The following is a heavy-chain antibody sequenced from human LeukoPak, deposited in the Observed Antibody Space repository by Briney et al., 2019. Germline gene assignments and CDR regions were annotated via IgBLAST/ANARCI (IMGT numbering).Heavy chain of an antibody. CDR3: ARVLRGYGSHYYYYYYGMDV. V-gene: IGHV3-11*06. Sequence: GGSLRLSCAASGFTFSDYYMSWIRQAPGKGLEWVSYISSSSSYTNYADPVKGRFTISRDNAKNSLYLQMNSLRAEDTAVYYCARVLRGYGSHYYYYYYGMDVWGQGTTVTVSS. CDR2: ISSSSSYT. J-gene: IGHJ6*02. CDR1: GFTFSDYY. D-gene: IGHD3-10*01.